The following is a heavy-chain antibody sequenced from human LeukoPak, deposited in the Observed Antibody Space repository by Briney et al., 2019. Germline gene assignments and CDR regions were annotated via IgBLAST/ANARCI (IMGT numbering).Heavy chain of an antibody. CDR1: GFTFSSYS. CDR3: ARDRTYYYDSSGNDAFDI. D-gene: IGHD3-22*01. J-gene: IGHJ3*02. Sequence: GGSLRLSCAASGFTFSSYSMNWVRQAPGKGLEWVSSISSSSSYIYYADSVKGRFAISRDNSKNTLYLQMNSLRAEDTAVYYCARDRTYYYDSSGNDAFDIWGQGTMVTASS. CDR2: ISSSSSYI. V-gene: IGHV3-21*04.